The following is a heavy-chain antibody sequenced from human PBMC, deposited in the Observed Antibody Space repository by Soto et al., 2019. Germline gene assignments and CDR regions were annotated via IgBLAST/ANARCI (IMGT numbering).Heavy chain of an antibody. V-gene: IGHV1-69*06. CDR3: ARDYDSSSPNNWFDP. CDR2: IIPIFGTA. CDR1: GGTFSSYA. D-gene: IGHD6-13*01. J-gene: IGHJ5*02. Sequence: QVQLVQSGAEVKKPGSSVKVSCKASGGTFSSYAISWVRQAPGQGLEWMGWIIPIFGTANYAQKIQGRVTITADKPTSTAYMELSSQRSEDTAVYYCARDYDSSSPNNWFDPWGQGTLVTVSS.